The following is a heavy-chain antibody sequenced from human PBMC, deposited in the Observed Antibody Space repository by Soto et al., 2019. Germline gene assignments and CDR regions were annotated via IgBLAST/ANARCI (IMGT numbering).Heavy chain of an antibody. CDR3: ARATVLWFGELFGPFDY. CDR2: IYHSGST. D-gene: IGHD3-10*01. Sequence: SETLSLTCAVSGDSISSNYWWSWVRQPPGKGLEWIGEIYHSGSTNYYPSLRSRVTISVDKPKNQFSLKLNSLTAADTAVYYCARATVLWFGELFGPFDYWGQGTLVTVSS. CDR1: GDSISSNYW. J-gene: IGHJ4*02. V-gene: IGHV4-4*02.